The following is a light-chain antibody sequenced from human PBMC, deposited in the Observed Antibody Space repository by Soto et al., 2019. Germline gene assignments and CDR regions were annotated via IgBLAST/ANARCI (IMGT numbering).Light chain of an antibody. J-gene: IGKJ4*01. CDR1: QTISYD. CDR2: GAS. Sequence: EVVMTQSPATVSVSPGEGVTLSCRDSQTISYDLAWYQQKPGQAPRLLIYGASTRATGVPARFSGGGSWTEFTLTISSLQSEDFAFYYCQQNNKWPPVTFGGGTKVDIK. CDR3: QQNNKWPPVT. V-gene: IGKV3-15*01.